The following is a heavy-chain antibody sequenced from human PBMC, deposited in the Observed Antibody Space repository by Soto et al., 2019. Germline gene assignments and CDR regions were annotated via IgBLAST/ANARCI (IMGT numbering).Heavy chain of an antibody. CDR1: GFTFSSYG. V-gene: IGHV3-30*18. CDR3: AKDFRSCSSTSCYARLSYFDY. CDR2: ISYDGSNK. J-gene: IGHJ4*02. D-gene: IGHD2-2*01. Sequence: VQLVESGGGVVQPGRSLRLSCAASGFTFSSYGMHWVRQAPGKGLEWVAVISYDGSNKYYADSVKGRFTISRDNSKNTLYLQMNSLRAEDTAVYYCAKDFRSCSSTSCYARLSYFDYWGQGTLVTVSS.